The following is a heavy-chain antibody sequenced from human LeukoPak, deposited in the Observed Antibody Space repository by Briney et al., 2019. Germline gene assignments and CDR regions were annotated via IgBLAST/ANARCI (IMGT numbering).Heavy chain of an antibody. J-gene: IGHJ4*02. D-gene: IGHD4-17*01. CDR2: INHSGST. V-gene: IGHV4-30-2*01. Sequence: SQTLSLTCAVSGGSISSGGYSWSWIRQPPGKGLEWIGEINHSGSTNYNPSLKSRVTISVDTSKNQFSLKLSSVTAADTAVYYCARSLRLFDYWGQGTLVTVSS. CDR1: GGSISSGGYS. CDR3: ARSLRLFDY.